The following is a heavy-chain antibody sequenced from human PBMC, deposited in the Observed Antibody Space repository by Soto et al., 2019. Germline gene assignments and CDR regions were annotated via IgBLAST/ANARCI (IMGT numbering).Heavy chain of an antibody. Sequence: GESLRLSCAASGFTLISYSMNWVRQAPGKGLEWVSYISSSSSTIYYADSVKGRFTISRDNAKNSLYLQMNSLRDEDTAVYYCAKDVSGLNWFDPWGQGTLVTVSS. J-gene: IGHJ5*02. D-gene: IGHD5-12*01. V-gene: IGHV3-48*02. CDR3: AKDVSGLNWFDP. CDR2: ISSSSSTI. CDR1: GFTLISYS.